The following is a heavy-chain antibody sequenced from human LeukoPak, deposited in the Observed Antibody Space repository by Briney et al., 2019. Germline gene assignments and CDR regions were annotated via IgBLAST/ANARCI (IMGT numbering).Heavy chain of an antibody. J-gene: IGHJ4*02. CDR1: GGSISSSTNY. V-gene: IGHV4-39*07. Sequence: SSETLSLTCTVSGGSISSSTNYWGWIRQPPGKGLEWIGTIYYSGSTYYNPSLGSRVTMSVDTSKNQFSLELSSVTAADTAVYYCARDPWGFGETTFDFWGQGTLVTVSS. CDR2: IYYSGST. D-gene: IGHD3-10*01. CDR3: ARDPWGFGETTFDF.